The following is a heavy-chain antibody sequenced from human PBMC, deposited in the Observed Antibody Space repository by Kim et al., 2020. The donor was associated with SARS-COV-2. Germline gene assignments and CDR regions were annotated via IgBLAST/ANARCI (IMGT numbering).Heavy chain of an antibody. J-gene: IGHJ5*02. Sequence: ASVKVSCKASGYTFTSYDINWVRQSTGQGLEWMGWMNPNSGNTGYAQTFQGRVTMTRNTSISTAYMELSSLRSEDTAEYYCAAPLLLWFGELETWGRRTLAPVSS. V-gene: IGHV1-8*01. CDR2: MNPNSGNT. CDR1: GYTFTSYD. CDR3: AAPLLLWFGELET. D-gene: IGHD3-10*01.